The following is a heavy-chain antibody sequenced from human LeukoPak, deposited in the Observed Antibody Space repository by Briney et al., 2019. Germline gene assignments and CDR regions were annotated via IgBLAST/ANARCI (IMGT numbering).Heavy chain of an antibody. Sequence: PSETLSLTCTVSGGSISSYYWSWIRQPPRPGLEWIWHIYFSGSTNYNPSLKSQFTLSVDTSKNQFPLKLSSVPAADTAVYYCTSRSSGYSYGIAYWGQGTLVTVSS. J-gene: IGHJ4*02. V-gene: IGHV4-59*01. D-gene: IGHD5-18*01. CDR2: IYFSGST. CDR3: TSRSSGYSYGIAY. CDR1: GGSISSYY.